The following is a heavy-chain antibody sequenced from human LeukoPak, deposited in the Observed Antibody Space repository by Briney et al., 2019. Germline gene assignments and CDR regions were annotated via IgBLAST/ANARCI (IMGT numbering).Heavy chain of an antibody. CDR1: GGSISSYY. CDR3: ASTGQRAGDI. CDR2: IYISGST. Sequence: KPSETLSLTCTVSGGSISSYYWTWIRQPAGKGLEWIGRIYISGSTNYNPSLKSRVTMSVDTSKNQFSLKLSSVTAADTAVYYWASTGQRAGDIWGQGTMVTVSS. V-gene: IGHV4-4*07. D-gene: IGHD6-13*01. J-gene: IGHJ3*02.